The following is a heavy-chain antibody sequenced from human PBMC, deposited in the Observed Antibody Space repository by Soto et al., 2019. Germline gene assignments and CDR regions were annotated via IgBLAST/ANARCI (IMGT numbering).Heavy chain of an antibody. D-gene: IGHD2-21*02. CDR2: IYPGDSDT. V-gene: IGHV5-51*01. CDR1: GYSCTSYW. CDR3: ARRFSLVVTAHAFDI. Sequence: ECLKRYVRGSGYSCTSYWIGWVRQIPGKGLEWMGIIYPGDSDTRYSPSFQGQVTISADKSISTAYLQWSGLKASDTAMYYCARRFSLVVTAHAFDIWGQGTMVTVSS. J-gene: IGHJ3*02.